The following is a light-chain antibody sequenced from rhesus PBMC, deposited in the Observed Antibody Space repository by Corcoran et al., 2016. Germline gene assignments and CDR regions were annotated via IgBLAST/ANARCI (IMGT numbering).Light chain of an antibody. CDR2: STA. J-gene: IGKJ1*01. CDR3: QQGNSHPWT. Sequence: DIQMSQSPSSLSASVGDRVTITCRASQDIANYLSWYQQKAGKAPKRLICSTASLASGVPSRFSGSGSGTDFPLTVSGLQPEDFATSYCQQGNSHPWTFGQGTKVDIK. CDR1: QDIANY. V-gene: IGKV1-32*02.